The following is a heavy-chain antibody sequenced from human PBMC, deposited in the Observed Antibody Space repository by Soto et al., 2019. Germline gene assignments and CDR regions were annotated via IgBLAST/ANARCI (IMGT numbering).Heavy chain of an antibody. V-gene: IGHV1-18*01. J-gene: IGHJ1*01. CDR3: ARGGLNSNYADYFPH. D-gene: IGHD4-4*01. CDR2: ISGSSGHT. Sequence: QVQLVQSGAEVKRPGASVKVSCKTSGYTFNTYGITWVRQAPGQGLESMGWISGSSGHTKYAEKGQGRVTMTTDPVTSTGQMERIRQTYEDTAVKHCARGGLNSNYADYFPHWGQGTLVTVSS. CDR1: GYTFNTYG.